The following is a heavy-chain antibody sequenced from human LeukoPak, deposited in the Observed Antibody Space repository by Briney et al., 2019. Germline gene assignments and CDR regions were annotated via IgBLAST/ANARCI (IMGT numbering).Heavy chain of an antibody. Sequence: GGSLRLSCKASRFSFISYAMSWVRQAPGRGPEWVSQINGSGSNTYYADSVKGRFTISRDNSKNTLYLQMNSLRAEDTAVYYCAKRQQGTFDYWGQGTLVTVSS. CDR1: RFSFISYA. CDR3: AKRQQGTFDY. J-gene: IGHJ4*02. D-gene: IGHD6-13*01. CDR2: INGSGSNT. V-gene: IGHV3-23*01.